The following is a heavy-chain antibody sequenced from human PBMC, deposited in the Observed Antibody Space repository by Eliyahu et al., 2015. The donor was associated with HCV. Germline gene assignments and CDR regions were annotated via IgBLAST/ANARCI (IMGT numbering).Heavy chain of an antibody. J-gene: IGHJ4*02. Sequence: QVQLQESGPGLVKPSXXLSLTCTVXGASVSSTSYYWGWIRQPPGKXLEWIGSVYYSGITYYNPSLKSRVTISLDTSKNQFSLKLSSVTAADTALYYCARDGLSGYYYEWWGQGTLVTVSS. D-gene: IGHD3-22*01. V-gene: IGHV4-39*07. CDR3: ARDGLSGYYYEW. CDR1: GASVSSTSYY. CDR2: VYYSGIT.